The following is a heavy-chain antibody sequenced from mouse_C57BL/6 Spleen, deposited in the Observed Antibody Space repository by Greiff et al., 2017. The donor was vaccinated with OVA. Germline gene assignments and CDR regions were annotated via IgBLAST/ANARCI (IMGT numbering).Heavy chain of an antibody. J-gene: IGHJ3*01. CDR1: GYTFTSYW. V-gene: IGHV1-61*01. D-gene: IGHD1-1*01. CDR2: IYPSDSET. Sequence: QVQLQQSGAELVRPGSSVKLSCKASGYTFTSYWMDWVKQRPGQGLEWIGNIYPSDSETHYNQKFKDKATLTVDKSSSTAYMQLSSLTSEDSAVYYCAREDYYYGSSCVAYWGQGTLVTVSA. CDR3: AREDYYYGSSCVAY.